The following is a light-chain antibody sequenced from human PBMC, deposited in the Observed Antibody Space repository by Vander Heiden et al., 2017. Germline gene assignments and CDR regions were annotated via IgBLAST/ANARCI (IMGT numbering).Light chain of an antibody. CDR2: WAS. CDR1: QCVSNRSNNKNY. J-gene: IGKJ5*01. Sequence: DIVMTQSTHSLAVSLRERATINCKSSQCVSNRSNNKNYLAWYQQKPGQPPKLLIYWASTRESGVPDRFSGSGSGTDFTLTISSLQAEDVAVYYCQQYYSTPITFGQGTRLEIK. CDR3: QQYYSTPIT. V-gene: IGKV4-1*01.